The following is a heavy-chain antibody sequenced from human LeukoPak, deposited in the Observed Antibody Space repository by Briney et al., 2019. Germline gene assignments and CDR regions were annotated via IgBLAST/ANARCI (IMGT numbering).Heavy chain of an antibody. Sequence: PSETLSLTCTVSGGSISSGSYYWSWIRQPAGKGLEWIGRIYTSGSTNYNPSLKSRVTISVDTSKNQFSLKLSSVTAADTAVYYCVYDPRDYSNYEWGQGTLITVSS. CDR1: GGSISSGSYY. D-gene: IGHD4-11*01. J-gene: IGHJ4*02. V-gene: IGHV4-61*02. CDR3: VYDPRDYSNYE. CDR2: IYTSGST.